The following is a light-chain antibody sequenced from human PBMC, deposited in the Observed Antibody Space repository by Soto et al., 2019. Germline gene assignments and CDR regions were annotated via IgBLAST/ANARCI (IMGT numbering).Light chain of an antibody. CDR2: EVI. J-gene: IGLJ3*02. V-gene: IGLV2-8*01. Sequence: QSALTQPPSASGSPGQSVTLSCTGTSSDVGAYNYVSWYQQHPGKAPKLVIYEVIKRPSGVPDRFSGSQSGNTASLTVSGLQAEDEADYYCSSYAGSDNLVFGGGTKLTVL. CDR1: SSDVGAYNY. CDR3: SSYAGSDNLV.